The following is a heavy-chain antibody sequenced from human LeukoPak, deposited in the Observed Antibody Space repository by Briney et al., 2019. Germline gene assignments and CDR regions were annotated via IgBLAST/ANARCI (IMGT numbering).Heavy chain of an antibody. Sequence: GGSLRLSCAASGFTFSSYAMSWVRQAPGKGLEWVSAISGSGGSTYYADSVKGRFTISRDNSKNTLYLQMNSLRAEDTAVYYCAKALPDARRYCSGGSCYSSFDYWGQGTLVTVSS. CDR2: ISGSGGST. CDR1: GFTFSSYA. CDR3: AKALPDARRYCSGGSCYSSFDY. V-gene: IGHV3-23*01. D-gene: IGHD2-15*01. J-gene: IGHJ4*02.